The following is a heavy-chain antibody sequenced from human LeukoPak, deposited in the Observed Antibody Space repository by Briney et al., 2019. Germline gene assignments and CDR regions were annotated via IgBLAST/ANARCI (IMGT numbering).Heavy chain of an antibody. V-gene: IGHV3-7*01. CDR2: IKQDGSEK. J-gene: IGHJ4*02. Sequence: PGGSPRLSCAASGFNFRTYWMTWVRQAPGKGLELVANIKQDGSEKYYVDSVKGRFTISRDNAKNSLSLQMNSLRAEDTAVYFCARDFPINQYDSSGLFDCWGQGTLVTVSS. CDR3: ARDFPINQYDSSGLFDC. CDR1: GFNFRTYW. D-gene: IGHD3-22*01.